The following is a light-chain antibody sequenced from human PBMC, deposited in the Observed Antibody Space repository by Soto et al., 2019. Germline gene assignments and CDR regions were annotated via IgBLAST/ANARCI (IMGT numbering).Light chain of an antibody. J-gene: IGKJ1*01. Sequence: DILISQSPTTLSVSPGDRATLSCRARESVTSSLAWYQQKPGQPPRLLIYAASTRATDVPARFSGGGSETEFTLTISSLQSEDFAVYFCQQYNIWPLWTFGQRTNVDIK. CDR1: ESVTSS. CDR3: QQYNIWPLWT. CDR2: AAS. V-gene: IGKV3-15*01.